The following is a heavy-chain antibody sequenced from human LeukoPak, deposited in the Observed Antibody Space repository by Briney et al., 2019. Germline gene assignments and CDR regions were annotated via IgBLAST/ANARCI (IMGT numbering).Heavy chain of an antibody. Sequence: SETLSLTCTVSGGSISSSSYYWGWIRQPPGKGLEWIGSIYYSGSTYYNPSLKSRVTISVDTSKNQFSLKLNSVTAADTAVYYCARNYYDTSDYYFGNFDYWGQGTLVTVSS. CDR2: IYYSGST. D-gene: IGHD3-22*01. CDR3: ARNYYDTSDYYFGNFDY. CDR1: GGSISSSSYY. J-gene: IGHJ4*02. V-gene: IGHV4-39*07.